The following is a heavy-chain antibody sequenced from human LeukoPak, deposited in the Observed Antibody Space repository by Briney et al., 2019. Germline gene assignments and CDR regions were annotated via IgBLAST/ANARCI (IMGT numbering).Heavy chain of an antibody. CDR1: GDSISSDNSY. V-gene: IGHV4-39*01. J-gene: IGHJ2*01. D-gene: IGHD3-22*01. CDR3: ARSDSRYWYFDL. Sequence: SETLSLTCTVSGDSISSDNSYWGWIRQPPGKGLEWIGSMFYTGSTYYNPSLKSRVTISVDTSKNQLSLKLSSVTAADTAVYYCARSDSRYWYFDLWARGALVPVSS. CDR2: MFYTGST.